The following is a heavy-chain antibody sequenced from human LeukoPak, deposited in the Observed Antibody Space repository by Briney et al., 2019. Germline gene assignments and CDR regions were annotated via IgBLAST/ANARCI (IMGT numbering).Heavy chain of an antibody. CDR1: GYTFTGYY. CDR2: INPNSGGT. V-gene: IGHV1-2*02. D-gene: IGHD3-10*01. Sequence: ASVKVSCKASGYTFTGYYMHWVRQAPGQGLEWMGWINPNSGGTNYAQKFQGRVTMTRDTSISTAYMELSRLRSDDTAVYYCARAIPAGLAPYYFDYWGQGTLVTVSS. J-gene: IGHJ4*02. CDR3: ARAIPAGLAPYYFDY.